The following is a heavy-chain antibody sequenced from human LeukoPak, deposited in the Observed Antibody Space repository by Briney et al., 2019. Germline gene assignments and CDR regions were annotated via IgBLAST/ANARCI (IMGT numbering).Heavy chain of an antibody. V-gene: IGHV4-34*01. J-gene: IGHJ4*02. CDR3: ARGNQYGDHWYYFDY. CDR1: GGSFSGYY. D-gene: IGHD4-17*01. Sequence: SETLSLTCAVYGGSFSGYYWSWIRQPPGKGLEWIGEINHSGSTNYNPSLKSRVTISVDTSKNQFSLKLSSVTAADTAVYYCARGNQYGDHWYYFDYWGQGTLVTVSS. CDR2: INHSGST.